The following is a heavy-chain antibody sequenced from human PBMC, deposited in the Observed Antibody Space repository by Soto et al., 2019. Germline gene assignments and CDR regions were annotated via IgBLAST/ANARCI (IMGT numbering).Heavy chain of an antibody. CDR1: GGSIISDY. D-gene: IGHD1-26*01. V-gene: IGHV4-59*01. CDR3: ARVLSGSSLFDY. CDR2: ISYSGST. Sequence: SETLSLTCTVSGGSIISDYWSGIRQPPGKGLEWIGYISYSGSTNYNPSLKSLVTISVDTSKNQFSLKLSSVTAADTAVYYCARVLSGSSLFDYWGQGTLVTVSS. J-gene: IGHJ4*02.